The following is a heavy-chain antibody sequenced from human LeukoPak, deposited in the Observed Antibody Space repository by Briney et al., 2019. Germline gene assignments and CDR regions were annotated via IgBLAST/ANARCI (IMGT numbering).Heavy chain of an antibody. CDR1: GDSISSVGYS. CDR2: IYYSGST. Sequence: SETLPLTCTVSGDSISSVGYSWSWIRQPPGKGLEWIGYIYYSGSTNYNPSLKGRVTVSADRPKNQFSLKLSSVTAADTAVYYCARHGRSSSSRYWGQGTLVTVSS. J-gene: IGHJ4*02. D-gene: IGHD6-6*01. CDR3: ARHGRSSSSRY. V-gene: IGHV4-30-2*01.